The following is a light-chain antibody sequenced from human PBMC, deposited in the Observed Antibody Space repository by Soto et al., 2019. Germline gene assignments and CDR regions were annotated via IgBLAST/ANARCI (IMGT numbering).Light chain of an antibody. V-gene: IGKV3-20*01. CDR2: GAS. J-gene: IGKJ4*01. CDR1: QSVSSSY. Sequence: DIVLTQSPGTLSLSPGERATLSCRASQSVSSSYLAWYQQRPGQAPSLLIYGASSRATGVPDRFSGSGSGTDFTLTISSLEPEDFAVYYCQQYGSSPNTFGGGTKVEIK. CDR3: QQYGSSPNT.